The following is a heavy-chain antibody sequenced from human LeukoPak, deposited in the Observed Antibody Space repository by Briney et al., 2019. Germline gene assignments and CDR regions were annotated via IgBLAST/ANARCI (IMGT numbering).Heavy chain of an antibody. CDR2: IYYSGST. CDR1: GGSISSYY. J-gene: IGHJ5*02. D-gene: IGHD3-10*01. V-gene: IGHV4-59*01. CDR3: ASRGERGWFDP. Sequence: SETLSLTCTVSGGSISSYYWSWIRQPPGKGLEWIGYIYYSGSTNYNPSLKSRVTISVDTSKNQFSLKLSSVTAADTAVYYCASRGERGWFDPWGQGTLVTVSS.